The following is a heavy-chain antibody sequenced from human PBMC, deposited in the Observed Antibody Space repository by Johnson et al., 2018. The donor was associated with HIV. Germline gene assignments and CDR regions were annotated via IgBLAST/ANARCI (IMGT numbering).Heavy chain of an antibody. J-gene: IGHJ3*02. V-gene: IGHV3-30-3*01. CDR2: ISYDGSNK. Sequence: QEQLVESGGGVVQPGRSLRLSCAASGFTFSSYAIHWVRQAPGKGLEWVAVISYDGSNKYYADSVKGRFTISRDNSKNTLYLQMNSLRAEDTAVYYCARDAILSQGAFDIWGQGTVVTVSS. CDR1: GFTFSSYA. CDR3: ARDAILSQGAFDI. D-gene: IGHD2-21*01.